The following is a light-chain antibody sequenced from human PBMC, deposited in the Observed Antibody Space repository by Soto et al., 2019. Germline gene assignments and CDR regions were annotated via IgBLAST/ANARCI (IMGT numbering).Light chain of an antibody. CDR1: QSVSNNY. V-gene: IGKV3-20*01. CDR2: RTS. Sequence: ETVSTQSPCTLSLSPGERATLSCRASQSVSNNYLAWYQQKPGQAPRLLIYRTSTRATGIPDRFSGSGSGTDFTLTISRLEPEDFAVYYCQQFGSSVTFGQGTRLEIK. J-gene: IGKJ5*01. CDR3: QQFGSSVT.